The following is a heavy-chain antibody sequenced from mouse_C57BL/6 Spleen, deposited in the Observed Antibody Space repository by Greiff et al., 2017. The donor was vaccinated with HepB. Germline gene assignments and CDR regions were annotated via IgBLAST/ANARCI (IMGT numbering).Heavy chain of an antibody. V-gene: IGHV5-17*01. J-gene: IGHJ2*01. CDR2: ISSGSSTL. Sequence: DVHLVESGGGLVKPGGSLKLSCAASGFTFSDYGMHWVRQAPEKGLEWVAYISSGSSTLDYADTVKGRFTISRDNAKNHLFLQMTSLRSEDTAMYYCARVDGSGYVGYWGQGTTLTVSS. CDR3: ARVDGSGYVGY. D-gene: IGHD1-1*01. CDR1: GFTFSDYG.